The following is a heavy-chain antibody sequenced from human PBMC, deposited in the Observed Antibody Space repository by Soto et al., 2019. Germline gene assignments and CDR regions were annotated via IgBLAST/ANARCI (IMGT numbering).Heavy chain of an antibody. CDR1: GFTFSSYS. J-gene: IGHJ5*02. CDR3: ARDRRIAVAGKIHNWFDP. V-gene: IGHV3-21*01. CDR2: ISSSSSYI. D-gene: IGHD6-19*01. Sequence: PGGSLRLSCAGSGFTFSSYSMNWVRQAPGKGLEWVSSISSSSSYIYYADSVKGRFTISRDNAKNSLYLQMNSLRAEDTAVYYCARDRRIAVAGKIHNWFDPWGQGTLVTVSS.